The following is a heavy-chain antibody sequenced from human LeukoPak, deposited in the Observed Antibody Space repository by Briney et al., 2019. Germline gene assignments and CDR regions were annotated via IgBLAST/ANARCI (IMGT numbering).Heavy chain of an antibody. CDR3: AREASGGYFDY. CDR2: INPTGDST. CDR1: GYTFSSYY. D-gene: IGHD4-23*01. Sequence: ASVKVSCKASGYTFSSYYMHWVRQAPGQGLEWVGLINPTGDSTNYAQDFRGRVTMTRDTSTSTVYMDLSSLRSEDTAVYYCAREASGGYFDYWGQGTLVTVSS. V-gene: IGHV1-46*01. J-gene: IGHJ4*02.